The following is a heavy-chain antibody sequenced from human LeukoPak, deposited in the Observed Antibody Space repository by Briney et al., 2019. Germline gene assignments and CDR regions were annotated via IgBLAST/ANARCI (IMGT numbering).Heavy chain of an antibody. CDR1: GYTFTGYY. D-gene: IGHD1-1*01. V-gene: IGHV1-2*02. J-gene: IGHJ6*03. CDR2: INPNSGGT. CDR3: ASNEANYYYYYMDV. Sequence: ASVKVSCKASGYTFTGYYMHWVRQAPGQGLEWMGWINPNSGGTNYAQKFQGRVTMTRDTSISTAYMELSRLRSDGTAVYYCASNEANYYYYYMDVWGKGTTVTVSS.